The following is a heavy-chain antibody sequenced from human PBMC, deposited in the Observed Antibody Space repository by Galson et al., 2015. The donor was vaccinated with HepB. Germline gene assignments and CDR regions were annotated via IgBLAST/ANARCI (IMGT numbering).Heavy chain of an antibody. CDR3: ARIVEMATIRFFDY. CDR1: GFSLSNARMG. Sequence: PALVKPPQTLTLTCTVSGFSLSNARMGVSWIRQPPGKALEWLAHIFSNDEKSYSTSLKSRLTISKDTSKSQVVLTMTNMDPVDTATYYCARIVEMATIRFFDYWGQGTLVTVSS. D-gene: IGHD5-24*01. V-gene: IGHV2-26*01. J-gene: IGHJ4*02. CDR2: IFSNDEK.